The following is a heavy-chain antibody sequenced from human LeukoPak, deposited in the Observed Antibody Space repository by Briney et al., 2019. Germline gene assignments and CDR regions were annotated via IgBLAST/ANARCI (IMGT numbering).Heavy chain of an antibody. V-gene: IGHV3-30-3*01. CDR2: ISYDGSNK. CDR3: ARAPKGGAFDI. CDR1: GFTFSSYA. Sequence: GGSLRLSCAASGFTFSSYAMHWVRQAPGKGLEWVAVISYDGSNKYYADSVKGRFTISRDNSKNTLYLQMNSLRAEDTAVYYCARAPKGGAFDIWAKGQWSPSLQ. J-gene: IGHJ3*02.